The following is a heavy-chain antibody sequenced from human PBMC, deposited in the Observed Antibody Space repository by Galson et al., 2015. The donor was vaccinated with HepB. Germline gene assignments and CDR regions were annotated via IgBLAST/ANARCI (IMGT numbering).Heavy chain of an antibody. V-gene: IGHV3-23*01. CDR1: GFTFSSYA. J-gene: IGHJ4*02. Sequence: SLRLSCAASGFTFSSYAMSWVRQAPGKGLEWVSAISGSGDSTYYADSVKGRFTISRDNSKNTLYLQMNSLRAEDTAVYYCAKDLSGAGLYYFDYWGQGTLVTVSS. CDR2: ISGSGDST. CDR3: AKDLSGAGLYYFDY. D-gene: IGHD3/OR15-3a*01.